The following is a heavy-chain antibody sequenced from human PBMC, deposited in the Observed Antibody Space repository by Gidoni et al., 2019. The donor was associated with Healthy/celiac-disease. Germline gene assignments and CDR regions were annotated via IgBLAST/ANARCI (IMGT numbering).Heavy chain of an antibody. CDR1: GGSVSSGSYY. D-gene: IGHD1-7*01. V-gene: IGHV4-61*01. Sequence: QVQLQESGPGLVKPSETLSLTCTVSGGSVSSGSYYWSWIRQPPGKGLEWIGYIYYSGSTNYNPSRKSRVTISVDTSKNQFSLKLSSVTAADTAVYYCAGELELRVYGGQGTLVTVSS. J-gene: IGHJ4*02. CDR2: IYYSGST. CDR3: AGELELRVY.